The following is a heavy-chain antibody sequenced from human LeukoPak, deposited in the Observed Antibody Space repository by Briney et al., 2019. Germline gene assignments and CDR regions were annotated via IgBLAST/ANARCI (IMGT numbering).Heavy chain of an antibody. Sequence: SGGSLRLSCAASGFTFSNYAMSWVRQAPGKGLEWVSAISGSGGSAYYADSVKGRFTISRDNSKNTLYLQMNSLRAEDTAVYYCAKGRVPGAFSSSYWGQGTLVTVSS. V-gene: IGHV3-23*01. CDR3: AKGRVPGAFSSSY. CDR1: GFTFSNYA. J-gene: IGHJ4*02. D-gene: IGHD2-2*01. CDR2: ISGSGGSA.